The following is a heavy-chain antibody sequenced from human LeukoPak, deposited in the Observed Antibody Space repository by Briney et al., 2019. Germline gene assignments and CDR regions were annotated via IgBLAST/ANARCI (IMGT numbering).Heavy chain of an antibody. V-gene: IGHV4-39*07. CDR3: ARRGWPNWFDP. Sequence: KTSETLSLTCTVSGGSISSSSYYWGWLRQPPGKGLEWIGSIYYSGSTYYNPSLKSRVTISVDTSKNQFSLKLSSVTAADTAVYYCARRGWPNWFDPWGQGTPVTVSS. D-gene: IGHD6-19*01. CDR2: IYYSGST. J-gene: IGHJ5*02. CDR1: GGSISSSSYY.